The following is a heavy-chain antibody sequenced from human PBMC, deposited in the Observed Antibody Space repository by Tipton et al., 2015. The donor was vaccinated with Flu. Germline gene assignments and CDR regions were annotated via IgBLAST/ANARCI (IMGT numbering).Heavy chain of an antibody. CDR1: GGSFSGYY. V-gene: IGHV4-34*01. CDR3: ARGYLSGAFDI. D-gene: IGHD2/OR15-2a*01. J-gene: IGHJ3*02. Sequence: TLSLICTVYGGSFSGYYWSWIRQPPGKGLEWIGEINHSGSTNYNPSLKSRVTISVDTSKNQFSLKLSSVTAADTAVYYCARGYLSGAFDIWGQGTMVTVSS. CDR2: INHSGST.